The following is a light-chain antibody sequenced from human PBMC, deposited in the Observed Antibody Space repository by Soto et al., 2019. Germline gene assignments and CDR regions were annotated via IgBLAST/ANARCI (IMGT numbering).Light chain of an antibody. Sequence: IVMTQSPATLSVSPGERATLSCRASQSVKNNLVWYQQKPGQAPRLLIYGASTRATGIPARFSGSGSGIEFTLTISSLQSEDSALYYCHQYNNWPPLTFGGGTRVEIK. CDR2: GAS. V-gene: IGKV3-15*01. CDR3: HQYNNWPPLT. CDR1: QSVKNN. J-gene: IGKJ4*01.